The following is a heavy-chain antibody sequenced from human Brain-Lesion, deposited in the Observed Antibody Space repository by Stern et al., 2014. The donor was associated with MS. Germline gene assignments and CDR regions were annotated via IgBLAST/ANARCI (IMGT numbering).Heavy chain of an antibody. V-gene: IGHV4-61*02. CDR1: GGSISSGGYY. D-gene: IGHD2-2*01. CDR2: IFNSGST. J-gene: IGHJ6*02. Sequence: QVQLVESGPGLVKPSQTLSLSCTVSGGSISSGGYYWSWIRQPAGKGLEWIGRIFNSGSTTYNPSLKSRVTKSIDPAKNQFSRRLNSMTAADTAVYYCARGRVVPGFQYYATDVWGQGTTVIVSS. CDR3: ARGRVVPGFQYYATDV.